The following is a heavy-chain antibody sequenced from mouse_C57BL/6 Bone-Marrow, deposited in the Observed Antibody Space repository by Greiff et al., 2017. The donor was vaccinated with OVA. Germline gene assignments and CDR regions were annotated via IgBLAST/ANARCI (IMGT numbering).Heavy chain of an antibody. CDR3: TTFYYYGSSSAWFAY. Sequence: EVKLVESGAELVRPGASVKLSCTASGFNIKDYYMHWVKQRPEQGLEWIGRIDPEDGDTEYAPKFQGKATMTADTSSNPAYLQLSSLTSEATAVYYCTTFYYYGSSSAWFAYWGQGTLVTVSA. D-gene: IGHD1-1*01. CDR2: IDPEDGDT. J-gene: IGHJ3*01. CDR1: GFNIKDYY. V-gene: IGHV14-1*01.